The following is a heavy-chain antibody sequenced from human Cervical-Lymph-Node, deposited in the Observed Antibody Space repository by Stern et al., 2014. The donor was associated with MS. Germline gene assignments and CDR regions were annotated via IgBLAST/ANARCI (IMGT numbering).Heavy chain of an antibody. CDR1: GYTFTTYG. J-gene: IGHJ4*02. Sequence: VQLVESGTEVKKPGASVLVSCKASGYTFTTYGITWVRQAPGQGLEWMGWLRADSGNTKYAQKFQDRVTMTRDTTTGTAYMEVRSLRSEDTAVYYCARDKMHAFDYWGQGTQVTVPS. CDR2: LRADSGNT. CDR3: ARDKMHAFDY. V-gene: IGHV1-18*01. D-gene: IGHD2-8*01.